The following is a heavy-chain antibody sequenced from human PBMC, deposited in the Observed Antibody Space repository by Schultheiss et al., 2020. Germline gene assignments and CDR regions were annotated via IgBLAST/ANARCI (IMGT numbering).Heavy chain of an antibody. D-gene: IGHD2-8*01. CDR3: ARAGFHGYCTNGVCPTEFDY. V-gene: IGHV3-13*01. CDR1: GFTFSSYD. Sequence: GGSLRLSCAASGFTFSSYDMHWVRQATGKGLEWVSAIGTAGDTYYPGSVKGRFTISRENAKNSLYLQMNSLRAGDTAVYYCARAGFHGYCTNGVCPTEFDYWGQGTLVTVSS. CDR2: IGTAGDT. J-gene: IGHJ4*02.